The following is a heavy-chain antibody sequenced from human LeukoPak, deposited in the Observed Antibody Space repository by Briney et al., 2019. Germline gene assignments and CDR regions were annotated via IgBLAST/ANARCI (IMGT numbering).Heavy chain of an antibody. D-gene: IGHD5-18*01. Sequence: SATLSLTCAVYGGSFSGYYWSWIRQPPGEGLEWIGEINHSGSTNYNPSLKSRFTISVDTSKNQFSLKLSSVTAADTAVYYCARGRYSYGDNWFDPWGQGTLVTVSS. CDR1: GGSFSGYY. CDR3: ARGRYSYGDNWFDP. J-gene: IGHJ5*02. V-gene: IGHV4-34*01. CDR2: INHSGST.